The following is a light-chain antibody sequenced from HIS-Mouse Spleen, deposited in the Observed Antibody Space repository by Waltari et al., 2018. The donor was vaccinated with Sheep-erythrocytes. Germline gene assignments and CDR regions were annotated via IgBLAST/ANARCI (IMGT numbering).Light chain of an antibody. CDR3: CSYAGSYNHV. CDR2: DVS. CDR1: SSDVGSYNY. Sequence: QSALTQPASVSGSPGQSITISCTGTSSDVGSYNYVSWYQQHPGKAPKLMIYDVSKRPSGVPDRCAGSKSGNTASLTISGLRAEDEADYYCCSYAGSYNHVFATGTKVTVL. J-gene: IGLJ1*01. V-gene: IGLV2-11*01.